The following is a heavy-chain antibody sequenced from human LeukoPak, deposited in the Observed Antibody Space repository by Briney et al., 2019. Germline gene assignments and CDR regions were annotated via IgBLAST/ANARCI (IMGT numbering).Heavy chain of an antibody. CDR3: ARGQAGYTYGYWFDP. D-gene: IGHD5-18*01. CDR2: MYYSGST. CDR1: GDSVTSNDYY. V-gene: IGHV4-30-4*08. Sequence: PSQTLSLTCTVSGDSVTSNDYYWRWIRQSPETGLECLGYMYYSGSTYYNPSLKGRLTISVDTSKNQFSLKLNSVTAADTAVYYCARGQAGYTYGYWFDPWGPGTLVTVSS. J-gene: IGHJ5*02.